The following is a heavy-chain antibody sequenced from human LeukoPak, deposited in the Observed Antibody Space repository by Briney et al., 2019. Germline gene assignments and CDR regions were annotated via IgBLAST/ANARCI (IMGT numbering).Heavy chain of an antibody. V-gene: IGHV4-4*07. D-gene: IGHD4-11*01. CDR2: IYTSGRT. CDR1: GGSVRSYF. Sequence: PSETLSLTCTVSGGSVRSYFWTWIRQPAGRGLEWIGLIYTSGRTNYNPSLKSQVTISADDSKNQFSLKLNSVTAVDTAVYYCARVGGASSTLTTFDVWGQGTVVTVSS. CDR3: ARVGGASSTLTTFDV. J-gene: IGHJ3*01.